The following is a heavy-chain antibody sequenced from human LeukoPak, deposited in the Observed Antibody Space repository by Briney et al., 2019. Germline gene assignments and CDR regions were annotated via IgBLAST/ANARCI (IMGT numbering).Heavy chain of an antibody. V-gene: IGHV3-74*01. CDR2: INSDGTTT. CDR1: GFSFSNSW. J-gene: IGHJ4*02. Sequence: QPGGSLTLSCAASGFSFSNSWMHWVRQAPGKGLVWVSRINSDGTTTYYADSVKGRFTISRDNAKNTLFLQMNSLRPEDTALYYCASDPYLANFCAGYPHYWGEGTLVTVSS. D-gene: IGHD3/OR15-3a*01. CDR3: ASDPYLANFCAGYPHY.